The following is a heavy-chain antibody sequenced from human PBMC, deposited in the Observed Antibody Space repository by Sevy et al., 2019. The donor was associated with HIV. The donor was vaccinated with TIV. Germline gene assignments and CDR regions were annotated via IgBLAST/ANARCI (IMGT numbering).Heavy chain of an antibody. CDR1: GFSLITTGVA. CDR2: IYWDDDK. V-gene: IGHV2-5*02. CDR3: AHRPADSSGYPIFDF. D-gene: IGHD3-22*01. Sequence: SGPTLVNPTQTLTLTYTFSGFSLITTGVAVGWIRQPPGKALECLALIYWDDDKRYSPSLRSRLTITKDTSKNQVVLTMTNMDPVDTATYYCAHRPADSSGYPIFDFWGQGTLVTVSS. J-gene: IGHJ4*02.